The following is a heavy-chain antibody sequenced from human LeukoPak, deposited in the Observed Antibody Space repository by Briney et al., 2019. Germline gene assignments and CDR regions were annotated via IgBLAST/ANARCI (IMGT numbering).Heavy chain of an antibody. CDR1: SGSISSSSYY. J-gene: IGHJ3*02. CDR2: IYYSGST. V-gene: IGHV4-39*07. Sequence: SETLSLTCTVSSGSISSSSYYWGWIRQPPGKGLEWIGSIYYSGSTYYNPSLKSRVTISVDTSKNQFSLKLSSVTAADTAVYYCARDIRYFDWLSTYDAFDIWGQGTMVTVSS. CDR3: ARDIRYFDWLSTYDAFDI. D-gene: IGHD3-9*01.